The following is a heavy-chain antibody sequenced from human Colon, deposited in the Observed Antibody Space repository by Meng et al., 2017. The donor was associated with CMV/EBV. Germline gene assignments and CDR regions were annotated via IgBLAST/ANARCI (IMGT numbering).Heavy chain of an antibody. J-gene: IGHJ6*02. Sequence: LRPSCTVSGDSINTYYWSWIRQPPGKGLEWIAYIYYTGSANYNPSLKSRVTISVDTSKNQFSLKLSSVTAADTAVYYCARLRFLEWFPEANGMDVWGQGTTVTVSS. CDR2: IYYTGSA. D-gene: IGHD3-3*01. V-gene: IGHV4-59*01. CDR1: GDSINTYY. CDR3: ARLRFLEWFPEANGMDV.